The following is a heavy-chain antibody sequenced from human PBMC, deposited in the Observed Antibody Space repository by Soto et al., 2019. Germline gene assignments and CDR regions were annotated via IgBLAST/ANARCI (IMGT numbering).Heavy chain of an antibody. CDR3: ARGDFDRSGNYNAGWFAP. D-gene: IGHD3-22*01. CDR2: INPNSGGT. J-gene: IGHJ5*02. V-gene: IGHV1-2*02. CDR1: GYTFTAYY. Sequence: QVQLVQSGAEVKKPGASVKVSCKASGYTFTAYYMHWLRQAPGQGLEWMGWINPNSGGTNYAQRCQGRVTVTKDTSIRTPYMELSSLGSDDTAVYYCARGDFDRSGNYNAGWFAPWGQGTLGTVSS.